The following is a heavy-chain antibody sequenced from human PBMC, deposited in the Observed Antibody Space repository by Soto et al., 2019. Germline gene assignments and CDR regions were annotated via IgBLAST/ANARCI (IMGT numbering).Heavy chain of an antibody. Sequence: VQLVESGGVVVQPGGSLRLSCAASGFTFDDYTMNWVRQAPGKGLEWVSLISWDGGSTYYADSVKGRFTISRDNSNNSLYLQMNSLRTEDTALYYCAKDRLHHYYYYGMDVWGQGTTVTVSS. J-gene: IGHJ6*02. D-gene: IGHD4-4*01. CDR1: GFTFDDYT. CDR3: AKDRLHHYYYYGMDV. V-gene: IGHV3-43*01. CDR2: ISWDGGST.